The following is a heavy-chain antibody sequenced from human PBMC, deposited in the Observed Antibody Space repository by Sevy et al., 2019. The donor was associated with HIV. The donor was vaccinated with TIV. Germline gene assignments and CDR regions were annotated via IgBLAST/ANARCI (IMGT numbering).Heavy chain of an antibody. CDR3: GREGVGGYSYSLDF. Sequence: GGSLRLSCAASGFSFSIYWMTWVRQAPGKGLEWVATMNQDGNAKYYVDSVKGRFTVSRDNAKNSLYLQMNSLRAEDTAEYYCGREGVGGYSYSLDFWGQGTLVTVSS. J-gene: IGHJ4*02. V-gene: IGHV3-7*01. CDR2: MNQDGNAK. CDR1: GFSFSIYW. D-gene: IGHD5-18*01.